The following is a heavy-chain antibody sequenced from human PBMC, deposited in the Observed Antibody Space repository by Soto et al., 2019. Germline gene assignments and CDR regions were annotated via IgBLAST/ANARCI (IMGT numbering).Heavy chain of an antibody. V-gene: IGHV3-23*01. CDR1: GFTFSSYA. J-gene: IGHJ3*02. CDR2: ISGSGGST. D-gene: IGHD3-10*01. CDR3: AKDPLPHYYGSGSRAFDI. Sequence: EVQLLESGGGLVQPGGSLRLSCAASGFTFSSYAMSWVRQAPGKGLEWVSAISGSGGSTYYADSVKGRFTISRDNSKNTLYLQMNSLRAEDTAVYYCAKDPLPHYYGSGSRAFDIWGQGTMVTVSS.